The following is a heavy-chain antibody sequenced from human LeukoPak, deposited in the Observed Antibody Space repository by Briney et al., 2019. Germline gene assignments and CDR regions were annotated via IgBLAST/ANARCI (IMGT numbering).Heavy chain of an antibody. V-gene: IGHV3-23*01. CDR1: GFTFSNYA. Sequence: QPGGSLRLSCAASGFTFSNYAMSWVRQAPGKGLEWVSAINSRGGNTYYADSVRGRFTISRDNSKNTLYLQINSLRAEDTAVYYCAKDQAGGTCYSNYYYYGLDVWGQGTTVTVSS. D-gene: IGHD2-15*01. CDR2: INSRGGNT. CDR3: AKDQAGGTCYSNYYYYGLDV. J-gene: IGHJ6*02.